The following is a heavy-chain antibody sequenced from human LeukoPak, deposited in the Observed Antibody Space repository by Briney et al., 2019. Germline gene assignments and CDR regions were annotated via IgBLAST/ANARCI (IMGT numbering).Heavy chain of an antibody. V-gene: IGHV3-15*01. J-gene: IGHJ4*02. Sequence: PGGSLRLSCAASGFTFSNAWMSWVRQAPGKGLEWVGRIKSKTDGGTTDYAAPVKGRFTISRDDSKNTLYLQMNSLKTEDTAVYYCTTNYYSSGSYYEDLDHWGQGTLVTVSS. CDR3: TTNYYSSGSYYEDLDH. CDR2: IKSKTDGGTT. D-gene: IGHD3-10*01. CDR1: GFTFSNAW.